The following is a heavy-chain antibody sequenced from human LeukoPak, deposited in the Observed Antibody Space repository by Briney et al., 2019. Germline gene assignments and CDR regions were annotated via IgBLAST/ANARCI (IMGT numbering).Heavy chain of an antibody. CDR2: IYYSGST. CDR1: GGSISSSSYY. CDR3: ARGIVGATLHACDI. J-gene: IGHJ3*02. V-gene: IGHV4-39*07. Sequence: SETLSLTCTVSGGSISSSSYYWGWIRQPPGKRLEWIGSIYYSGSTYYNPSLKSRVTISVDTSKNQFSLKLSSVTAADTAVYYRARGIVGATLHACDIWGQGTMVTVSS. D-gene: IGHD1-26*01.